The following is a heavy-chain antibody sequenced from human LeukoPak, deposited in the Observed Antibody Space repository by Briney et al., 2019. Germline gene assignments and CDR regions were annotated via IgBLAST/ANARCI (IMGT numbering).Heavy chain of an antibody. CDR3: VSYSSGWSGES. D-gene: IGHD6-19*01. J-gene: IGHJ4*02. V-gene: IGHV3-23*01. CDR2: ISVSGSST. Sequence: GGSLRLSCAASGFTFSSYAMSWVRQAPEKGLEWVSVISVSGSSTNYADSVKGRFTISRDNSKNTLYLQMSSLRAEDTALYYCVSYSSGWSGESWGQGTLVTVSS. CDR1: GFTFSSYA.